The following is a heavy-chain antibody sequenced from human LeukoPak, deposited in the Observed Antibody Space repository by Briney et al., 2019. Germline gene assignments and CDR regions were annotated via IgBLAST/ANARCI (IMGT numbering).Heavy chain of an antibody. D-gene: IGHD3-3*01. CDR2: ISSGGAT. Sequence: GGSLRLSCAASGFIVSSHYMNWVRQAPGKGLECVSVISSGGATYYADSVKGRFTISRDNAKNSLYLQMNSLRAEDTAVYYCAREGLRFTIFGVTRYYYMDVWGKGTTVTVSS. J-gene: IGHJ6*03. CDR3: AREGLRFTIFGVTRYYYMDV. CDR1: GFIVSSHY. V-gene: IGHV3-53*01.